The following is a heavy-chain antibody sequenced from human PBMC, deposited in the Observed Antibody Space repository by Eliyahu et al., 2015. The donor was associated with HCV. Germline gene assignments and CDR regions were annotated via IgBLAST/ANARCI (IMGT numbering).Heavy chain of an antibody. CDR3: AGMAVAGTPHGFDF. J-gene: IGHJ3*01. D-gene: IGHD6-19*01. CDR1: GDSVXNNXAA. CDR2: TYYRSKWYN. Sequence: QVQLQQSGPGLLKPSQTLSLTCAISGDSVXNNXAAWNWIRQSPSRGLEWLGRTYYRSKWYNDYAVSVKSRITINADTSKNQFSLQLNSVIPEDTAVYFCAGMAVAGTPHGFDFWGQGTMLTVSS. V-gene: IGHV6-1*01.